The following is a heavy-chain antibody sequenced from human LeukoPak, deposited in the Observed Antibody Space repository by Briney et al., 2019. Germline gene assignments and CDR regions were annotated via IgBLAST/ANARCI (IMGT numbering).Heavy chain of an antibody. CDR3: ARGSHYDILTGPDNDY. V-gene: IGHV1-18*01. J-gene: IGHJ4*02. CDR1: GYTFTSYG. Sequence: ASVKVSRKASGYTFTSYGISWVRQAPGQGLEWMGWISAYNGNTNYAQKLQGRVAMTTDTSTSTAYMELRSLRSDDTAVYYCARGSHYDILTGPDNDYWGQGTLVTVSS. CDR2: ISAYNGNT. D-gene: IGHD3-9*01.